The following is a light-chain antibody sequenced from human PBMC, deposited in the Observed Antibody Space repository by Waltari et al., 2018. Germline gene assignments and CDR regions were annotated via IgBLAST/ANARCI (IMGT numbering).Light chain of an antibody. CDR1: NLGSKR. V-gene: IGLV3-9*01. CDR3: QVWASGTYV. J-gene: IGLJ1*01. Sequence: SYYLTDSIPVSVARGQTAHIACGGNNLGSKRVHWYQLKPAQAPILVIDRHISRPSGIPGRFSGSNSGNTATLTISRAQVVDEADYFCQVWASGTYVFAGGTKLTVL. CDR2: RHI.